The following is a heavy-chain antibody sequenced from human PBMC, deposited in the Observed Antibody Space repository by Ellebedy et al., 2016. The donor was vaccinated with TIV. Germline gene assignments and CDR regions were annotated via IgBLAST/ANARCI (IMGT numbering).Heavy chain of an antibody. CDR2: IWDDGSKK. CDR3: VKVIATSGWPYYFHY. D-gene: IGHD6-19*01. CDR1: GFTFSSHG. V-gene: IGHV3-30*02. J-gene: IGHJ4*02. Sequence: GESLKISCAASGFTFSSHGMQWVRQAPGKGLEWVAVIWDDGSKKKYADSVKGRFTISRDNSQNSLYLQMSSLRAEDTAVYYCVKVIATSGWPYYFHYWGQGTLVTVSS.